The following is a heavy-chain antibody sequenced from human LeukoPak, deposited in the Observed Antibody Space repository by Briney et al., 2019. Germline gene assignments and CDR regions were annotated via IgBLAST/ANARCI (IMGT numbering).Heavy chain of an antibody. CDR2: ISINGGST. CDR1: AFTFASYS. V-gene: IGHV3-64D*06. CDR3: VKESGVVRGVIMDAFDM. Sequence: PRGSLTLSCSASAFTFASYSMHWVRHAPGRGLEYVSGISINGGSTDYTDSVKGRFTISRDNSKNTVYLQMSSRRAEDTAVYYCVKESGVVRGVIMDAFDMWGQGTMVTVSS. D-gene: IGHD3-10*01. J-gene: IGHJ3*02.